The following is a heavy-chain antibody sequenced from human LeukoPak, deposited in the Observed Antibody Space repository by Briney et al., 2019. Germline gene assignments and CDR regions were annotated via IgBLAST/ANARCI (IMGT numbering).Heavy chain of an antibody. CDR3: ASLSRDGYNNFDY. CDR2: IIPIFGTA. D-gene: IGHD5-24*01. V-gene: IGHV1-69*05. J-gene: IGHJ4*02. CDR1: GGTFSSYA. Sequence: SVKVSCKASGGTFSSYAISWVRQAPGQGLEWMGGIIPIFGTANYAQKFQGRVTITTDESTSTAYMELSSLRSEDTAVHYCASLSRDGYNNFDYWGQGTLVTVSS.